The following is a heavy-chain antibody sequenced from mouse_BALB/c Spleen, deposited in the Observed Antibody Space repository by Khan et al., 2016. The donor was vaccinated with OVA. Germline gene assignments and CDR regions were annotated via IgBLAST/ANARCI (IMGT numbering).Heavy chain of an antibody. CDR1: GYTFTDYS. J-gene: IGHJ4*01. CDR3: ARRHAMDY. CDR2: INTETGEP. V-gene: IGHV9-2-1*01. Sequence: QIQLVQSGPELKKPGETVKISCKASGYTFTDYSMHWVKQAPGKGLQWMGWINTETGEPTYADDFKGRFAFSLETSASTAYLQINNLKNEDTATYFCARRHAMDYWGQGTSVTVSS.